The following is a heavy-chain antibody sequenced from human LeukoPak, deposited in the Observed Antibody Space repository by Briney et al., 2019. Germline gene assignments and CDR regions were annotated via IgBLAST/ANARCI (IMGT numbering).Heavy chain of an antibody. Sequence: GGSPRLSCAASGFTVSSNYMSWVRQAPGKGLEWVSVIYSGGSTYYADPVKGRFTISRDNSKNTLYLQMNSLRAEDTAVYYCARVPVVAALYYYGMDVWGQGTTVTVSS. D-gene: IGHD2-15*01. CDR2: IYSGGST. CDR1: GFTVSSNY. CDR3: ARVPVVAALYYYGMDV. V-gene: IGHV3-53*01. J-gene: IGHJ6*02.